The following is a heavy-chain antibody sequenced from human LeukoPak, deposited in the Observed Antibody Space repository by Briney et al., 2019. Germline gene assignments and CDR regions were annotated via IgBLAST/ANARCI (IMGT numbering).Heavy chain of an antibody. V-gene: IGHV3-30*18. Sequence: GGSLRLSCAASGFTFSSYGMHWVRQAPGKGLEWVAVISYDGSNKYYADSVKGRFTISRDNSKNTLYLQMNSLRAEDTAVYYCAKRPWAADYYYYYGMDVWGQGTTVTVSS. D-gene: IGHD6-13*01. CDR3: AKRPWAADYYYYYGMDV. CDR1: GFTFSSYG. CDR2: ISYDGSNK. J-gene: IGHJ6*02.